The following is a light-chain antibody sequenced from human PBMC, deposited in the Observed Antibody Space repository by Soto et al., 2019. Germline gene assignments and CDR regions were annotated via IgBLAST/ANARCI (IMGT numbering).Light chain of an antibody. J-gene: IGLJ2*01. CDR3: GTWDNSLSVVV. CDR1: SSNIGNNY. V-gene: IGLV1-51*02. Sequence: QSVLTQPPSVPAAPGQTVTIACSGSSSNIGNNYVSWYQQLPGTAPKLLMYENNKRPSGIPDRFSGSKSGTSATLGITGLQTGDEADYYCGTWDNSLSVVVFGGGTKLTVL. CDR2: ENN.